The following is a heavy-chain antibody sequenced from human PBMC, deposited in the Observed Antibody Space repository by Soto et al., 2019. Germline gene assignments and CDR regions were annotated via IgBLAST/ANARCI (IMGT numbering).Heavy chain of an antibody. CDR3: ARALDCSSTSCYAFDY. CDR2: ISSSSSYI. D-gene: IGHD2-2*01. CDR1: GFTFSSYS. V-gene: IGHV3-21*01. J-gene: IGHJ4*02. Sequence: GGSLRLSCAAPGFTFSSYSMNWVRQAPGKGLEWVSSISSSSSYIYYADSVKGRFTISRDNAKNSLYLQMNSLRAEDTAVYYCARALDCSSTSCYAFDYWGQGTLVTVSS.